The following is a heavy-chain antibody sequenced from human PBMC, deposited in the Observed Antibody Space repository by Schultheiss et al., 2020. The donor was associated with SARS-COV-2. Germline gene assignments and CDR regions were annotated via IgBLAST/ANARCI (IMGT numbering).Heavy chain of an antibody. CDR2: ISSSGSTI. CDR3: AREGNYYDSSGYSDAFDI. J-gene: IGHJ3*02. CDR1: GFTFSSYE. V-gene: IGHV3-48*03. Sequence: GESLKISCAASGFTFSSYEMNWVRQAPGKGLEWVSYISSSGSTIYYADSVKGRFTISRDNAKNSLYLQMNSLRAEDTAVYYCAREGNYYDSSGYSDAFDIWGQGTMVTVSS. D-gene: IGHD3-22*01.